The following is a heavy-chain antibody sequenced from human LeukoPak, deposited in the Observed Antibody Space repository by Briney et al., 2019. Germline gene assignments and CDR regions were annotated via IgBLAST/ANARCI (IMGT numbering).Heavy chain of an antibody. CDR1: GFTFSSYS. V-gene: IGHV3-23*01. CDR3: AKGPKLSTYYYYYMDV. CDR2: ISGSGGST. J-gene: IGHJ6*03. D-gene: IGHD2-15*01. Sequence: GGSLRLSCAASGFTFSSYSMNWVRQAPGKGLEWVSAISGSGGSTYYADSVKGRFTISRDNSKNTLYLQMNSLRAEDTAVYYCAKGPKLSTYYYYYMDVWGKGTTVTVSS.